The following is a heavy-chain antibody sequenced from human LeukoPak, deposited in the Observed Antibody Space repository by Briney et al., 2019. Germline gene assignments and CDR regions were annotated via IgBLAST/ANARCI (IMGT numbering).Heavy chain of an antibody. J-gene: IGHJ5*02. V-gene: IGHV1-2*02. CDR1: GYTFTGYY. Sequence: ASVKVSCKASGYTFTGYYMHWVRQAPGQGLEWMGWINPNSGGTNYAQKFQGRVTMARDTSISTAYMELSRLRSDDTAVYYCARAQLVRGDSWFDPWGQGTLVTVSS. CDR2: INPNSGGT. CDR3: ARAQLVRGDSWFDP. D-gene: IGHD6-13*01.